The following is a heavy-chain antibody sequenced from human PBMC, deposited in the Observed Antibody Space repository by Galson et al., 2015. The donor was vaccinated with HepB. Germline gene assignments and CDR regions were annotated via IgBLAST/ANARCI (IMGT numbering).Heavy chain of an antibody. V-gene: IGHV3-49*04. CDR3: TRETLDCSDGGCYSYYFDY. CDR1: GFTFGDYT. D-gene: IGHD2-15*01. J-gene: IGHJ4*02. CDR2: IRSKTYGGTI. Sequence: SLRLSCATSGFTFGDYTVSWVRQAPGKGLEWVGFIRSKTYGGTIEYAASVKGRFIISRDDSKNIAYLQVNSLKSEDTAVYYCTRETLDCSDGGCYSYYFDYWGQGSLVTVSS.